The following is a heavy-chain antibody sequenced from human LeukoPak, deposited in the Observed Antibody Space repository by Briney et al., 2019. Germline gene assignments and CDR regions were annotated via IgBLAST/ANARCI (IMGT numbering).Heavy chain of an antibody. CDR2: LWDDGGHK. CDR3: ARDFGAYVDATMGYVGRFDS. Sequence: PGGSLRLSCAASGFTFSTYGMHWVRQAPGKGLEWVAFLWDDGGHKSYADSVKGRFTISRDNSKNTLYLQMNSLRAEDTAVYFCARDFGAYVDATMGYVGRFDSWGQGTLVTVSS. CDR1: GFTFSTYG. D-gene: IGHD5-18*01. V-gene: IGHV3-33*01. J-gene: IGHJ4*02.